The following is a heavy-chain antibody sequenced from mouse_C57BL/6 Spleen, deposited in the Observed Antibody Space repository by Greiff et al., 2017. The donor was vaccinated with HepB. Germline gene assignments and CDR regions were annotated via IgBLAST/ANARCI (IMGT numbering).Heavy chain of an antibody. V-gene: IGHV5-4*01. J-gene: IGHJ1*03. CDR1: GFTFSSYA. D-gene: IGHD2-4*01. CDR2: ISDGGSYT. CDR3: ARDSDYDGDWYFDV. Sequence: DVKLVESGGGLVKPGGSLKLSCAASGFTFSSYAMSWVRQTPEKRLEWVATISDGGSYTYYPDNVKGRFTISRDNAKNNLYLQMSHLKSEDTAMYYCARDSDYDGDWYFDVWGTGTTVTVSS.